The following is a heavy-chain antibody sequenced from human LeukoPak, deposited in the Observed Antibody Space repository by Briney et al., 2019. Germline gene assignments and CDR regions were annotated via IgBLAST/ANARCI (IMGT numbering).Heavy chain of an antibody. CDR3: ASPSIGTLQKCSSSWYYFDY. V-gene: IGHV1-69*13. CDR2: IIPIFGTA. CDR1: GGTFSSYA. D-gene: IGHD6-13*01. J-gene: IGHJ4*02. Sequence: SVKVSCKASGGTFSSYAISWVRQAPGQGLEWMGGIIPIFGTANYAQKFQGRVTITADESTSTAYMELSSLRSEDTAVYYCASPSIGTLQKCSSSWYYFDYWGQGTLVTVSS.